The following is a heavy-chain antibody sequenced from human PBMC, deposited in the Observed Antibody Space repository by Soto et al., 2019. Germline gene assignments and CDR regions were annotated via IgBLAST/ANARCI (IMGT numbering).Heavy chain of an antibody. D-gene: IGHD6-19*01. CDR3: AKDEEVRSGWSWGAFDI. Sequence: EVQLLESGGGLVQPGGSLRLSCAASGFTFSSYAMSWVRQAPGKGLEWVSAISGSGGSTYYADSVKGRFTISRDNSKNTLYRQMNSLRAEDTAVYYCAKDEEVRSGWSWGAFDIWGKGTMVTVSS. J-gene: IGHJ3*02. CDR2: ISGSGGST. CDR1: GFTFSSYA. V-gene: IGHV3-23*01.